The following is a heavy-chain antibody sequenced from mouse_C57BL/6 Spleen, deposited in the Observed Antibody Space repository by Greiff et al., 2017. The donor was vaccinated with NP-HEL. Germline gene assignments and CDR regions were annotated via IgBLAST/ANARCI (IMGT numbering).Heavy chain of an antibody. J-gene: IGHJ2*01. CDR1: GYTFTSYC. V-gene: IGHV1-50*01. D-gene: IGHD1-1*01. CDR3: ARNCGSSYGY. Sequence: QVQLQQPGAELVKPGASVKLSCTASGYTFTSYCMQWVQQRPGTGLEWIGELGPSGSYTYYHPKFKGPATLTVNTSYSIAYMQISSLTSEDSAVYYCARNCGSSYGYWGQGTTLTVSS. CDR2: LGPSGSYT.